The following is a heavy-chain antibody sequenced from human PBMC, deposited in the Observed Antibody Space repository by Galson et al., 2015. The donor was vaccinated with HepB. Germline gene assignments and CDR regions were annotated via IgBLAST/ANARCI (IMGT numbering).Heavy chain of an antibody. Sequence: SLRLSCAASGFSFSNYWMTWVRQVPGKGLEWVANIQQDGSETYYVESMKGRVTISRDNAQNSLYLQMNSLRGEDTAIYYCARAAARRLRGFGEMYHYYNGMDVWGQGTTVIVSS. V-gene: IGHV3-7*03. D-gene: IGHD3-10*01. J-gene: IGHJ6*02. CDR1: GFSFSNYW. CDR3: ARAAARRLRGFGEMYHYYNGMDV. CDR2: IQQDGSET.